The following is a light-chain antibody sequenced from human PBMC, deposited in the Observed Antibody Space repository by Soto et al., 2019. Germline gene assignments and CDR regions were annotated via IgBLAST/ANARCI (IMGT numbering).Light chain of an antibody. CDR2: DAS. Sequence: IQMTQFPSTLSATVGDRVTITCRASQSISSWLAWYQQKPGKAPKLLIYDASSLESGVPSRFSGSGSGTEFTLTISSLQPDDFATYYCQQYNTYSSLTFGGGTKV. V-gene: IGKV1-5*01. CDR1: QSISSW. J-gene: IGKJ4*01. CDR3: QQYNTYSSLT.